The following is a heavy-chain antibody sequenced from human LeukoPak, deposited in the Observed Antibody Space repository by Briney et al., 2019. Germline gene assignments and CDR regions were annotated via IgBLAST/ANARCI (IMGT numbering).Heavy chain of an antibody. CDR1: GYTFTSYD. CDR3: ARARRDQDAFDI. V-gene: IGHV1-8*01. Sequence: ASVKVSCKASGYTFTSYDINWVRQATGQGVEWMGWMNPNSGNTGYAQKFQGRVTMTRNTSISTAYMELSSLRSEDTAVYYCARARRDQDAFDIWGQGTMVTVSS. J-gene: IGHJ3*02. CDR2: MNPNSGNT.